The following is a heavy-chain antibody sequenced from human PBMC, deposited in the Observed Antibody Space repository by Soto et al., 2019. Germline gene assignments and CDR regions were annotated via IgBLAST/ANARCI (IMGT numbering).Heavy chain of an antibody. J-gene: IGHJ6*02. CDR3: ARDRRGIAVAGKPYYYGMDV. CDR2: ISAYNGNT. Sequence: QVQLVQSGAEVKKPGASVKVSCKASGYTFTSYGISWVRQAPGQGLEWMGWISAYNGNTNYAQKLQGRVTMTTDTSTSTAYMELRSLRSDDTAVYYCARDRRGIAVAGKPYYYGMDVWGQGTTVTVSS. CDR1: GYTFTSYG. V-gene: IGHV1-18*01. D-gene: IGHD6-19*01.